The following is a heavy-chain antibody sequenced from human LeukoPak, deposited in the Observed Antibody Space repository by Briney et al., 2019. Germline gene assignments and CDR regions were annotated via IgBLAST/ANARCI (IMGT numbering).Heavy chain of an antibody. CDR3: ARTWLDVVLRYFDWLSHLYYFDY. Sequence: GGSLRLSCAASGFTFSSYWMSWVRQAPGKGLEWVSYISSSDSTIYYADSVKGRFTISRDNAKNSLYLQMNSLRAEDTAVYYCARTWLDVVLRYFDWLSHLYYFDYWGQGTLVTVSS. J-gene: IGHJ4*02. V-gene: IGHV3-48*04. CDR2: ISSSDSTI. D-gene: IGHD3-9*01. CDR1: GFTFSSYW.